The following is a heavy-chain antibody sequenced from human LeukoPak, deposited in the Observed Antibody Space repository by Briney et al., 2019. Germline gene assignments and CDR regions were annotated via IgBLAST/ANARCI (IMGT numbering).Heavy chain of an antibody. D-gene: IGHD6-13*01. CDR1: GFTFSSYW. CDR3: ARDIEAAGLFLDY. J-gene: IGHJ4*02. CDR2: MKYDGSEK. Sequence: GGSLRLSCAASGFTFSSYWMSWVRQAPGKGLEWVANMKYDGSEKYYVDSVKGRFTISRDNAKNSLYLQMNSLGAEDTAVYYCARDIEAAGLFLDYWGQGTLVTVSS. V-gene: IGHV3-7*01.